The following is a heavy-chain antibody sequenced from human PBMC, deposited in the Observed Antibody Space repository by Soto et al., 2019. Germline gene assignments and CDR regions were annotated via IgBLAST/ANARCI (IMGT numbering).Heavy chain of an antibody. J-gene: IGHJ5*02. CDR1: GGSISSYY. Sequence: AETLSLTCTVSGGSISSYYWSWIRQPPGKGLEWIGYIYYSGSTNYNPSLKSRVTISVDTSKNQFSLKLSSVTAADTAVYYCAREGIYCSSTSCANWFDPWGQGTLVTVSP. D-gene: IGHD2-2*01. CDR2: IYYSGST. CDR3: AREGIYCSSTSCANWFDP. V-gene: IGHV4-59*01.